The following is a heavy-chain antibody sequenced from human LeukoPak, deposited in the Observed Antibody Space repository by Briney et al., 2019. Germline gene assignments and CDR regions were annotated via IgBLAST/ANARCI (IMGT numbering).Heavy chain of an antibody. Sequence: SETLSLTCAVSGGSISSGGYSWGWIRQPPGKGLEWIGYIYHSGSTYYNPSLKSRVTISVDRSKNQFSLKLSSVTAADTAVYYCASTKRGYSYGPVGYWGQGTLVTVSS. V-gene: IGHV4-30-2*01. CDR2: IYHSGST. CDR3: ASTKRGYSYGPVGY. D-gene: IGHD5-18*01. J-gene: IGHJ4*02. CDR1: GGSISSGGYS.